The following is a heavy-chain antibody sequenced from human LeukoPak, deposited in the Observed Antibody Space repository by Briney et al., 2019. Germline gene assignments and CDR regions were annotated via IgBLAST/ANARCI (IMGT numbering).Heavy chain of an antibody. V-gene: IGHV1-18*01. CDR1: GYTVDNYG. CDR3: ASCVGKWYFDL. J-gene: IGHJ2*01. CDR2: ISPYNGHT. D-gene: IGHD7-27*01. Sequence: ASVKVSCKASGYTVDNYGISWVRQAPGQGLEWMGWISPYNGHTNYAQKFQGRVTMTTDTATSTAYMELRSLRSDDTAVYYCASCVGKWYFDLWGRGTLLTVSS.